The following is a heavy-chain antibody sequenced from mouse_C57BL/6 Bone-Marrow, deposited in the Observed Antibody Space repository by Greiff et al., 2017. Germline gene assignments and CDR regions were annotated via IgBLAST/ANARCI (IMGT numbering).Heavy chain of an antibody. CDR3: ARGQYGSSYRYYAMDY. Sequence: QVQLKQSGAELVSPGASVKLSCKASGYTFTDYYINWVKQRPGQGLEWIARIYPGSGNTYYNEKFKGKATLTAEKSSSTAYMQLSSLTSEDSAVYFCARGQYGSSYRYYAMDYWGQGTSVTVSS. D-gene: IGHD1-1*01. CDR1: GYTFTDYY. V-gene: IGHV1-76*01. CDR2: IYPGSGNT. J-gene: IGHJ4*01.